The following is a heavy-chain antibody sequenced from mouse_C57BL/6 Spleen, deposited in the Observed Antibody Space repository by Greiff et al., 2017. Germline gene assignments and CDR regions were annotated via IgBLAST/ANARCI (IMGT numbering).Heavy chain of an antibody. D-gene: IGHD4-1*01. J-gene: IGHJ2*01. CDR2: INPYNGGT. CDR3: ASELTGTFYFDY. Sequence: VQLKQSGPVLVKPGASVKMSCKASGYTFTDYYMNWVKQSHGKSLEWIGVINPYNGGTSYNQKFKGKATLTVDKSSSTAYMELNSLTSEDSAVYYCASELTGTFYFDYWGQGTTLTVSS. CDR1: GYTFTDYY. V-gene: IGHV1-19*01.